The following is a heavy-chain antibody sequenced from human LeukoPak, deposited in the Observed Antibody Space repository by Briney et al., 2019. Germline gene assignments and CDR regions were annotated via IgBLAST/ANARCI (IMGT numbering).Heavy chain of an antibody. CDR1: GFTFSNYA. Sequence: GGSLRLSCVASGFTFSNYAMSWVRPAPGKGLGWVSVISGGAGTTYYADSLKGRFTISRDNSRNALYLQMNSLRAADTAVYYCARVSTTTADSPWFAYWGQGALVTVSS. CDR2: ISGGAGTT. J-gene: IGHJ4*02. CDR3: ARVSTTTADSPWFAY. V-gene: IGHV3-23*01. D-gene: IGHD1-1*01.